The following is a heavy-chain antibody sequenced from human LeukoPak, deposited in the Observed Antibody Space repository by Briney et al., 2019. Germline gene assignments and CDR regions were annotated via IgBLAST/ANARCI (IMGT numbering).Heavy chain of an antibody. J-gene: IGHJ3*02. Sequence: SVKVSCKASGFTFTSSAMQWVRQARGQRLGWIGWIVVGSGNTNYAQKFQERVTITRDMSTSTAYMELSSLRSEDTAVYYCAAVSDYYDSSGYVAFDIWGQGTMVTVSS. CDR3: AAVSDYYDSSGYVAFDI. CDR1: GFTFTSSA. CDR2: IVVGSGNT. D-gene: IGHD3-22*01. V-gene: IGHV1-58*02.